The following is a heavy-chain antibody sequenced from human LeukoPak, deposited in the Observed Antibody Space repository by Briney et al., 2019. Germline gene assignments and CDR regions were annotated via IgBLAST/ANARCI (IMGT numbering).Heavy chain of an antibody. Sequence: GGSLRLSCAASGFTFSNYAMHWVRQAPGKGLEWVAVISYDGSNKYYADSVKGRFTISRDNSKNTLYLQMNSLRAEDTAVYYCAREGCSSTSCYYGNWFDPWGQGTLVTVSS. V-gene: IGHV3-30*04. CDR1: GFTFSNYA. CDR3: AREGCSSTSCYYGNWFDP. J-gene: IGHJ5*02. D-gene: IGHD2-2*01. CDR2: ISYDGSNK.